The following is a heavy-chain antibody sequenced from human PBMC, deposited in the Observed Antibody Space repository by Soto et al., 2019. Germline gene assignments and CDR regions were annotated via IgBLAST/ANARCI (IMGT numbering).Heavy chain of an antibody. D-gene: IGHD1-1*01. J-gene: IGHJ4*02. Sequence: QVHQVQSGAEVKKPGASVKVSCKGSGYTFTSYGITWVRQAPGQGLEWMGWISAHNGNTDYAQKLQGRVTVTRDTSTSTAYMELRSLRSDATAVYYCARGRYGDYWGQGALVTVSS. CDR2: ISAHNGNT. CDR3: ARGRYGDY. CDR1: GYTFTSYG. V-gene: IGHV1-18*01.